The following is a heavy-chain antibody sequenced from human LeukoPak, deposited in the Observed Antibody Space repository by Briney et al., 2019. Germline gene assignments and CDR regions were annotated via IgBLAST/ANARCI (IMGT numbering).Heavy chain of an antibody. CDR2: ISSSGTTM. J-gene: IGHJ3*02. Sequence: GGSLRLSCAASGFIFSDYYMSWIRQAPGKGLDYVSYISSSGTTMYYADSVKGRFTISRGNAKNSLYLQMNSLRAEDTAVYYCAREGLVRGYDAFDIWGQGTMVTVSS. CDR1: GFIFSDYY. D-gene: IGHD1-26*01. CDR3: AREGLVRGYDAFDI. V-gene: IGHV3-11*04.